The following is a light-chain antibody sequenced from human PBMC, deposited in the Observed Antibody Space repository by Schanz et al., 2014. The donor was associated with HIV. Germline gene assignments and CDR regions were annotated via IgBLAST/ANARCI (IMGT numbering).Light chain of an antibody. CDR3: QAFGGSWGT. Sequence: DIQMTQSPSTLSASVGDRVTITCRASQDINNYLAWFQQKPGKAPNLLIYAASSLQSGVPSRFSGSGSGTDFKLTNSRREPDDLAMYYCQAFGGSWGTFGGGTKVEI. CDR1: QDINNY. J-gene: IGKJ4*01. V-gene: IGKV1-16*01. CDR2: AAS.